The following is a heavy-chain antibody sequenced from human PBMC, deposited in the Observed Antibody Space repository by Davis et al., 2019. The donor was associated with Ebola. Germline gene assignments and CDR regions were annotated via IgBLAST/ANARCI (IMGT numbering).Heavy chain of an antibody. Sequence: ASVKVSCKASEYTFTSYDINWVRQATGQGLEWVGWMNPKSGNTGYAEKFQGRVTMTRNTSISTAYMELSSLRSEDTAVYYCARHVYGDFWYFDLWGRGTRVTVSS. V-gene: IGHV1-8*01. D-gene: IGHD4-17*01. CDR2: MNPKSGNT. CDR3: ARHVYGDFWYFDL. CDR1: EYTFTSYD. J-gene: IGHJ2*01.